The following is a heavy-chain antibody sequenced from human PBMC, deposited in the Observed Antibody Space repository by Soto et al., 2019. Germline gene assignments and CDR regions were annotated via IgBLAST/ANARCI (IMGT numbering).Heavy chain of an antibody. CDR1: GFTFSSNA. J-gene: IGHJ4*02. V-gene: IGHV3-23*01. CDR2: ISGSGGST. D-gene: IGHD3-3*01. Sequence: GGSLRLSCALSGFTFSSNAMSWVRQAPGKGLEWVSAISGSGGSTTYADSVKGRFTISRDNAKDTLYLQMNSLRAEDTAVYYCARVKRDPIAVFGVVIPELDYWGQGTLVTVSS. CDR3: ARVKRDPIAVFGVVIPELDY.